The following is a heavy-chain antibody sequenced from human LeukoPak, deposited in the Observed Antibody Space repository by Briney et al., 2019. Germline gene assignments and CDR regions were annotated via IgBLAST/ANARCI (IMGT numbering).Heavy chain of an antibody. D-gene: IGHD6-19*01. CDR3: ARDGSGYFGY. V-gene: IGHV3-21*01. CDR1: GFTFSSYS. J-gene: IGHJ4*02. Sequence: TGGSLRLSCAASGFTFSSYSMNWVRQAPGKGLEWVSSISSSSSYIYYADSVKGRFTISRDNAKNSLYLQMNSLRAEDTAVYYCARDGSGYFGYWGQGTLVTVSS. CDR2: ISSSSSYI.